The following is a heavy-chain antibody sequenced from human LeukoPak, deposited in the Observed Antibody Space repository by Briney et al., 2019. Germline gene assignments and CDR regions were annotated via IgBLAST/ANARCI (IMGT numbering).Heavy chain of an antibody. CDR3: ARGPWDYDSSGYYNWYFDL. J-gene: IGHJ2*01. V-gene: IGHV4-4*07. D-gene: IGHD3-22*01. Sequence: SETLSLTCTVSGGSISSYHWSWIRQPAGKGLEWIGRIYTSGSTNYNPSLKSRVTMSVDTSKNQFSLKLSSVTAADTAVYYCARGPWDYDSSGYYNWYFDLWGRGTLVTVSS. CDR1: GGSISSYH. CDR2: IYTSGST.